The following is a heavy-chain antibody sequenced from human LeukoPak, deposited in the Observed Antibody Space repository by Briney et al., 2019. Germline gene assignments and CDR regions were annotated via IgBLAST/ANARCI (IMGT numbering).Heavy chain of an antibody. D-gene: IGHD3-9*01. CDR2: IYYSGST. CDR3: ARQPLLHYDILTGYLRLYYFDY. V-gene: IGHV4-39*01. CDR1: GGSFSSSSYY. Sequence: PSETLSLTRTVSGGSFSSSSYYWGWIRQPPGKGLEWIGTIYYSGSTYYNPSLKSRVTISVDTSKNQFSLKLSSVTAADTAVYYCARQPLLHYDILTGYLRLYYFDYWGQGTLVTVSS. J-gene: IGHJ4*02.